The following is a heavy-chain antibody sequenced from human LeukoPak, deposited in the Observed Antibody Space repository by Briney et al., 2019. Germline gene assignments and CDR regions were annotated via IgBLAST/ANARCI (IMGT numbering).Heavy chain of an antibody. CDR1: GFTFSSYS. Sequence: PGGSLRLSCAASGFTFSSYSMNWVRQAPGKGLEWVSSISSSSSYIYYADSVKGRFTISRDNAKNSLYLQMNSLRAEDTAVYYCARDEPAYQSPDFWSGPDAFDIWGQGTMVTVSS. V-gene: IGHV3-21*01. CDR2: ISSSSSYI. J-gene: IGHJ3*02. CDR3: ARDEPAYQSPDFWSGPDAFDI. D-gene: IGHD3-3*01.